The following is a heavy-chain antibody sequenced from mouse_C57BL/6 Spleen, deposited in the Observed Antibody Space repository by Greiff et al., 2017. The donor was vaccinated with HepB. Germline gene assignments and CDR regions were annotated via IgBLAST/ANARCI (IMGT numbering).Heavy chain of an antibody. CDR1: GFTFSDYG. D-gene: IGHD2-3*01. CDR2: ISSGSSTI. V-gene: IGHV5-17*01. CDR3: ARSDDGYYVDY. J-gene: IGHJ2*01. Sequence: EVKLVESGGGLVKPGGSLKLSCAASGFTFSDYGMHWVRQAPEKGLAWVAYISSGSSTIYYADTVKGRFTISRDNAKNTLFLQMTSLRSEDTAMYYCARSDDGYYVDYWGQGTTLTVSS.